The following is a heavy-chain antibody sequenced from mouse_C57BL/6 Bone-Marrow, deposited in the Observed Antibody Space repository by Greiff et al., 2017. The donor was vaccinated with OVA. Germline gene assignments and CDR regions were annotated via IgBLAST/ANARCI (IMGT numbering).Heavy chain of an antibody. V-gene: IGHV1-81*01. D-gene: IGHD1-1*01. Sequence: VQLQQSGAELARPGASVKLSCKASGYTFTSYGLSWVKQRTGQGLEWIGEIYPRSGNTYYNEKFKGKATLTADKSSSTAYMELRSLTSEDSAVYFCARPHYSLYYYAMDYWGQGTTVTVSS. CDR1: GYTFTSYG. CDR2: IYPRSGNT. J-gene: IGHJ4*01. CDR3: ARPHYSLYYYAMDY.